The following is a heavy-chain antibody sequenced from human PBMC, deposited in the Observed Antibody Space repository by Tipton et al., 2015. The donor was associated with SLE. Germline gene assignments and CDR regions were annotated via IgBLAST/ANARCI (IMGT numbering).Heavy chain of an antibody. V-gene: IGHV4-59*01. D-gene: IGHD6-19*01. J-gene: IGHJ6*03. Sequence: GLVKPSETLSLTCTVSGGSISSYYWSWIRQPPGKGLEWIGYIYYSGSTNYNPSLKSRVTISVDTSKNQFSLKLSSVTAADTAVYYCIRQGGGWLGGYYYYMDVWGKGTTVTVSS. CDR3: IRQGGGWLGGYYYYMDV. CDR1: GGSISSYY. CDR2: IYYSGST.